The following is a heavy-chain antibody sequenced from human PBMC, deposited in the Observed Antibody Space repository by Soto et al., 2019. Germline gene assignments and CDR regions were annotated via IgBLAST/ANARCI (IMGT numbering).Heavy chain of an antibody. Sequence: QVQLQESGPGLVKPSQTLSLTCTVSGGSISSGTSYWTWIRQAPGTGLELIGYIYCTGNTFYNPSLQSRVTISIDTSQNQFSMKLSSVTAADTAVYYCARSMVRGAIGAFHAWGQGTVVTVSS. J-gene: IGHJ3*01. CDR1: GGSISSGTSY. CDR3: ARSMVRGAIGAFHA. V-gene: IGHV4-30-4*01. CDR2: IYCTGNT. D-gene: IGHD3-10*01.